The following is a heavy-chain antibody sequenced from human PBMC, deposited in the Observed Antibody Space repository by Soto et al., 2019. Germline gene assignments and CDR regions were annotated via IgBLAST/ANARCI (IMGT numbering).Heavy chain of an antibody. D-gene: IGHD5-12*01. V-gene: IGHV3-23*01. CDR2: IRDSGGNT. J-gene: IGHJ6*02. CDR3: AKSGRFSGYDWRGYYYYGMDV. CDR1: GFSFSSYA. Sequence: EVQLLESGGGLKQPGESLRLSCAASGFSFSSYAMSWVRQAPGTGLEWVSGIRDSGGNTYYADSVKGRFTISRDNSKNTVYLQMNSLRAEDTAVYYCAKSGRFSGYDWRGYYYYGMDVWGQVTTVTVSS.